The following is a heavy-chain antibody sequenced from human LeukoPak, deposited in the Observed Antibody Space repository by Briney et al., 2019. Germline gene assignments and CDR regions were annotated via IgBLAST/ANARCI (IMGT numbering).Heavy chain of an antibody. CDR3: ARVSPGYYYDSSGL. D-gene: IGHD3-22*01. Sequence: SETLSLTCTVSGGSISSGSYYWSRIRQPAGKGLEWIGRIYTSGSTNCNPSLKSRVTISVDTSKNQFSLKLSSVTAADTAVYYCARVSPGYYYDSSGLWGQGTLVTVSS. V-gene: IGHV4-61*02. J-gene: IGHJ4*02. CDR1: GGSISSGSYY. CDR2: IYTSGST.